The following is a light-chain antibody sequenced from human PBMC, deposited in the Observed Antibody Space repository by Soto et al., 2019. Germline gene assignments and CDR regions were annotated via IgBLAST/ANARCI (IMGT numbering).Light chain of an antibody. J-gene: IGKJ1*01. Sequence: ETVLTQSPGTVSLSPGDRATLRCRASQSVSSNKLAWYQQKPGQAPRLLIYAASSRATGIPDRFSGSGSGTDFTLTINRLEPEDFAVYYCQQYDSSPRTFGQGTKVDIK. CDR2: AAS. V-gene: IGKV3-20*01. CDR3: QQYDSSPRT. CDR1: QSVSSNK.